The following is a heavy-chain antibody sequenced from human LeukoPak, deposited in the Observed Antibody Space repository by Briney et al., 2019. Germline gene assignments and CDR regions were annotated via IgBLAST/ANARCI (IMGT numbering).Heavy chain of an antibody. CDR2: ISGGGGST. CDR3: AREVGGATSWDI. J-gene: IGHJ3*02. D-gene: IGHD1-26*01. CDR1: GFTFRRNA. Sequence: GGSLRLSCGASGFTFRRNAMSWVRQAPGKGLEWVSAISGGGGSTYYADSVKGRFTISRDNSKNTLYLQMNSLRAEDTAVYYCAREVGGATSWDIWGQGTMVTVSS. V-gene: IGHV3-23*01.